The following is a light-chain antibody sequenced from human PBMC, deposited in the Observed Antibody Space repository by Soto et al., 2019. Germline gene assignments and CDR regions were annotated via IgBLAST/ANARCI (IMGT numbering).Light chain of an antibody. CDR1: QSVLYSSNNENC. J-gene: IGKJ2*01. CDR2: WAS. CDR3: QQYYSIPYT. Sequence: DIVMTQSPDSLGVSLGERATINCKSSQSVLYSSNNENCVAWYQQKPGQPPKLLIYWASTRESGVPDRFSGSGSGTDFILTISSLQAEDVAVYYCQQYYSIPYTFGQGTKLEVK. V-gene: IGKV4-1*01.